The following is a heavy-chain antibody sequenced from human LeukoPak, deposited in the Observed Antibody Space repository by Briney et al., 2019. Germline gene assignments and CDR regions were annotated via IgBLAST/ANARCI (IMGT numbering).Heavy chain of an antibody. Sequence: ASVKVSCKAFGYTFTSYYMHWVRQAPGQGLEWMGIISASVGSAAYAQKFQGRVTMTRDTSTSTLCMELSSLRSEDAAVYYCARDDARSTGYSYPDIDSGGQRTLDSVSS. V-gene: IGHV1-46*01. D-gene: IGHD5-18*01. CDR2: ISASVGSA. J-gene: IGHJ5*01. CDR3: ARDDARSTGYSYPDIDS. CDR1: GYTFTSYY.